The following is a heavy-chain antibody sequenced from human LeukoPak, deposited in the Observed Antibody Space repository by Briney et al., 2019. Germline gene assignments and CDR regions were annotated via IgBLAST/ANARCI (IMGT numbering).Heavy chain of an antibody. Sequence: GGSLRLSCAASGFTFRSYAMGWVRQAPGKGLEWVSGTSDSGGTTHYADSVKGRFTISRDNSKNTLYLQMSSLRAEDTAVYYCARDSSSWFNCFDPWGQGTLVTVSS. CDR2: TSDSGGTT. CDR3: ARDSSSWFNCFDP. V-gene: IGHV3-23*01. J-gene: IGHJ5*02. D-gene: IGHD6-13*01. CDR1: GFTFRSYA.